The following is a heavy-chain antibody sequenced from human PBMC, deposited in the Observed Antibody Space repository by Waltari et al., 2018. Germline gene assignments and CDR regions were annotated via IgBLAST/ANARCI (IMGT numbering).Heavy chain of an antibody. CDR1: GGSISSSSYY. Sequence: QLQLQESGPGLVKPSETLSLTCTVSGGSISSSSYYWGWIRQPPGKGLEWIGSIYYSGSTYYNPSLKSRVTISVDTSKNQFSLKLSSVTAADTAVYYCASQGSIAARPSENGGYYYGMDVWGQGTTVTVSS. CDR2: IYYSGST. J-gene: IGHJ6*02. D-gene: IGHD6-6*01. CDR3: ASQGSIAARPSENGGYYYGMDV. V-gene: IGHV4-39*07.